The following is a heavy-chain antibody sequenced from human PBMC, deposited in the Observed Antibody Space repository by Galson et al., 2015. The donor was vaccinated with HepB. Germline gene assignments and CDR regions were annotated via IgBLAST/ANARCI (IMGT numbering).Heavy chain of an antibody. CDR2: ISAYNGKT. J-gene: IGHJ4*02. Sequence: SVKVSCKASGYTFPDYGISWVRQAPGQGLEWMGWISAYNGKTNYAQKLQGRVTLTTDTSTNTVYMELRSLRSDDTAVYYCARDTSYGDTSLFYWGQGALVAVSS. CDR3: ARDTSYGDTSLFY. V-gene: IGHV1-18*01. CDR1: GYTFPDYG. D-gene: IGHD4-17*01.